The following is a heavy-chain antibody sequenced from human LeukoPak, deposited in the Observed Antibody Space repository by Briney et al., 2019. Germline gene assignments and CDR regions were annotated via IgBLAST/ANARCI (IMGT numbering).Heavy chain of an antibody. V-gene: IGHV1-2*06. D-gene: IGHD6-19*01. CDR2: INPNSGGT. J-gene: IGHJ4*02. CDR1: GYTFTDYY. Sequence: ASVKVSCKASGYTFTDYYMHWVRQAPGQGLEWMGRINPNSGGTNYAQKFQGRVTMTRDTSTSTVYMELSSLRSEDTAVYYCARDRGSGWYYFDYWGQGTLVTVSS. CDR3: ARDRGSGWYYFDY.